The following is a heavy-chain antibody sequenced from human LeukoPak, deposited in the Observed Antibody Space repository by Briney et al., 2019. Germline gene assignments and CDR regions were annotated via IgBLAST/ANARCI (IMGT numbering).Heavy chain of an antibody. CDR1: GYTFTDYY. V-gene: IGHV1-2*02. D-gene: IGHD2-2*01. CDR2: INPNSGGT. Sequence: ASVKVSCKASGYTFTDYYMHWVRQAPGQGLEWMGWINPNSGGTNYAQKFQGRVTMTRDTSISTAYMELSRLRSDDTAVYYCARAPYCSSTSCYWFYNWFDPWGQGTLVTVSS. J-gene: IGHJ5*02. CDR3: ARAPYCSSTSCYWFYNWFDP.